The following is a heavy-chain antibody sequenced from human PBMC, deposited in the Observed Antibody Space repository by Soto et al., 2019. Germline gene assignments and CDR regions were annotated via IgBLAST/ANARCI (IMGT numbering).Heavy chain of an antibody. Sequence: GASGKVSCKASGFTFTSSAVQWVRQARGQRIEWIGWIVVGSGNTNYAQKFQERVTITRDMSTSTAYMELSSLRSEDTAVYYCAARSSGGWDVFGYWGQGTLVTGSA. CDR1: GFTFTSSA. CDR3: AARSSGGWDVFGY. CDR2: IVVGSGNT. J-gene: IGHJ4*02. D-gene: IGHD6-19*01. V-gene: IGHV1-58*01.